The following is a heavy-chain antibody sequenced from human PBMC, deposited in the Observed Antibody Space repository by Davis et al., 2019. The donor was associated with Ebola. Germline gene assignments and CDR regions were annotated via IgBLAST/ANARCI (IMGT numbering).Heavy chain of an antibody. CDR2: INPSGGST. V-gene: IGHV1-46*01. D-gene: IGHD2-2*01. J-gene: IGHJ6*03. CDR1: GYTFTSYY. CDR3: ARAGYCSSTSCYRSYYYYYMDV. Sequence: ASVKVSCKASGYTFTSYYMHWVRQAPGQGLEWMGIINPSGGSTSYAQKFQGRVTMTRDTSTSTVYMELSSLRSEDTAVYYCARAGYCSSTSCYRSYYYYYMDVWGKGTTVTVSS.